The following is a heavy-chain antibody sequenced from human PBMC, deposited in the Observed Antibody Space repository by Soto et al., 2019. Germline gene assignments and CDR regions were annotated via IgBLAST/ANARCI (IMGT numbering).Heavy chain of an antibody. CDR2: ISQSGNT. CDR1: SGSFSGYY. CDR3: ARSPKVSGSPQTRPDF. D-gene: IGHD6-25*01. V-gene: IGHV4-34*01. Sequence: SETLSLTCSIYSGSFSGYYWSWIRQPPGKGLEWIGEISQSGNTNYSPSLKSRVSISIDTSKKQFSLNRACVSAADTAVYYCARSPKVSGSPQTRPDFWGQGTLVTVSS. J-gene: IGHJ4*02.